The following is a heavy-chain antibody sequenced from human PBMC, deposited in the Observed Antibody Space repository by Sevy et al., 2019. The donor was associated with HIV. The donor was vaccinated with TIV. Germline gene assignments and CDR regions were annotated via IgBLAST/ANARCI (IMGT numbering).Heavy chain of an antibody. V-gene: IGHV4-4*07. D-gene: IGHD2-8*01. CDR1: GGSISSYY. J-gene: IGHJ4*02. CDR3: ARGLYGTNTQGCLDY. Sequence: SETLSFTCTVSGGSISSYYWSWIRQPAGKGLEWIGRIYISGSTNYNFSLRSRVAMSVDTSKNQFSLNLSSATAADTAVYYCARGLYGTNTQGCLDYWGQGKLVTVSS. CDR2: IYISGST.